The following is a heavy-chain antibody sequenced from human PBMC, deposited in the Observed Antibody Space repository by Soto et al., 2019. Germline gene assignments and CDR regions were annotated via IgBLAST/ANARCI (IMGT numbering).Heavy chain of an antibody. V-gene: IGHV1-2*02. CDR3: ARTYYDILTGTLYGMDV. CDR2: INPNSGGT. D-gene: IGHD3-9*01. CDR1: GYTFTGYY. Sequence: ASVKVSCKASGYTFTGYYMHWVRQAPGQGLEWMGWINPNSGGTNYAQKFQGRVTMTRDTSISTAYMELSRLGSDDTAVYYCARTYYDILTGTLYGMDVWGQGTTVNVSS. J-gene: IGHJ6*02.